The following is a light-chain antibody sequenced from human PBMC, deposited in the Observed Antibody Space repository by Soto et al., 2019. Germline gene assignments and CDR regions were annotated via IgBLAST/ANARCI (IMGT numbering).Light chain of an antibody. CDR3: SSYAGSSTFV. J-gene: IGLJ3*02. Sequence: QSAVTQPASVSGSPGQSITISCTGISSDVGSYNLVSWHQQYPGKAPKLMIYEGSKRPSGVSNRFSGSKSGNTASLTISGLHAEDESDYYCSSYAGSSTFVFGGGTKLTVL. CDR2: EGS. CDR1: SSDVGSYNL. V-gene: IGLV2-23*01.